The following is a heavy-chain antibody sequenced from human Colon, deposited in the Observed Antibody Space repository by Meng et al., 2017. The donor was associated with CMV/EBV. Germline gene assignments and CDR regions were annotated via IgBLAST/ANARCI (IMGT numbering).Heavy chain of an antibody. J-gene: IGHJ4*02. V-gene: IGHV3-7*01. Sequence: GGSLRLSCAASGMTLSSYWMTWVRQAPGKGLEWVANIKQDGSETSYVDSVKGRFTISRDNAKNSLYLQMNNLRAEDTAVYYCARDSWTSGWITDSWGQGTLVTVSS. CDR3: ARDSWTSGWITDS. D-gene: IGHD6-19*01. CDR2: IKQDGSET. CDR1: GMTLSSYW.